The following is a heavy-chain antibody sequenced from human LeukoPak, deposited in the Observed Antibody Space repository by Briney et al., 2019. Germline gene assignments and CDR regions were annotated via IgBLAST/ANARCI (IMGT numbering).Heavy chain of an antibody. J-gene: IGHJ4*02. Sequence: PGGSLRLSCVASGFYFADYAMHWVRQAPGKGPEWVAGLTWEGGNPGYADSVKGRFTISRDNAGNSLYLQMNSLRAEDTAVYYCAKFWGSRDGGGITIFGVVIMGYYFDYWGQGTLVTVSS. CDR2: LTWEGGNP. V-gene: IGHV3-9*01. CDR3: AKFWGSRDGGGITIFGVVIMGYYFDY. D-gene: IGHD3-3*01. CDR1: GFYFADYA.